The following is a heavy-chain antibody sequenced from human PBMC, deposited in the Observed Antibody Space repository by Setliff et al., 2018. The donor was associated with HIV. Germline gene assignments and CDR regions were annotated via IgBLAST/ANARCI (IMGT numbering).Heavy chain of an antibody. CDR2: IYYSGST. Sequence: PSETLSLTCTVSGGSISSGSYYWSWIRQPPGKGLEWIWSIYYSGSTYYNPSLKSPVTISVDTSKNQFSLKPSSVTAAETAVYYCATSAVRESNRFDPWGQGILVTVSS. V-gene: IGHV4-39*01. J-gene: IGHJ5*02. CDR1: GGSISSGSYY. D-gene: IGHD3-10*01. CDR3: ATSAVRESNRFDP.